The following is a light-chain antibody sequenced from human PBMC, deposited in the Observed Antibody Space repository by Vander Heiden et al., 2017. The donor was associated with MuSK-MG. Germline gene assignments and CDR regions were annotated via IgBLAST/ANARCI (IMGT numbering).Light chain of an antibody. CDR2: VTS. CDR1: QSISLY. V-gene: IGKV1-39*01. CDR3: QQSVSTPLT. Sequence: DIQMTQSPSSLSASVGDRVTITCRASQSISLYLNWYQQKPGKAPQLLIYVTSSLQSGVPSRFSGSGSGTDFTLTISSLQPEDFATYYCQQSVSTPLTFGQGTRLDIK. J-gene: IGKJ5*01.